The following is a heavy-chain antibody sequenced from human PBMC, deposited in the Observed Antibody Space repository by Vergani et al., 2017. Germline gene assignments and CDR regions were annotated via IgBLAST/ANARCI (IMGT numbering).Heavy chain of an antibody. CDR2: IWYDGSNK. Sequence: QVQLVESGGGVVQPGRSRRLSCAASGFTFSSYGMHWVRQAPGKGLEWVAVIWYDGSNKYYADSVKGRFTISRDNSKNTLYLQMNSLRAEDTAVYYCASWYYYDSSGYLDYWGQGTLVTVSS. J-gene: IGHJ4*02. CDR3: ASWYYYDSSGYLDY. V-gene: IGHV3-33*01. D-gene: IGHD3-22*01. CDR1: GFTFSSYG.